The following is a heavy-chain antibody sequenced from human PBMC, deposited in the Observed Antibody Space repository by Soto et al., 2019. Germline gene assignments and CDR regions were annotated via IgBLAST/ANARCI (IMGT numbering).Heavy chain of an antibody. D-gene: IGHD3-16*01. CDR3: AGDGLMTLSNYAFDH. V-gene: IGHV4-59*01. CDR1: GGSISNYY. Sequence: PSETLSLTCTVSGGSISNYYWSWLRQPPGKGLEWIGHIYYSRSTNYNPSLKSRLTISVDTSKNQFSLKLDSVTAADTAVYYCAGDGLMTLSNYAFDHWGQGTLVTVSS. J-gene: IGHJ5*02. CDR2: IYYSRST.